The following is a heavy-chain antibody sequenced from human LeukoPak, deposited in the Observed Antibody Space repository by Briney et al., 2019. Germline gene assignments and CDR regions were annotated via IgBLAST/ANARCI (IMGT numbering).Heavy chain of an antibody. CDR1: GFTFSSYG. V-gene: IGHV3-30*18. CDR3: AKGSTEHYYDSSGYYLYFDY. CDR2: ISYDGSNK. D-gene: IGHD3-22*01. Sequence: GRSLRLSCAASGFTFSSYGMHWVRQAPGKGLEWVAVISYDGSNKYYADSVKGRFTISRDNSKNTLYLQMNSLRAEDTAVYYCAKGSTEHYYDSSGYYLYFDYWGQGTLVTVSS. J-gene: IGHJ4*02.